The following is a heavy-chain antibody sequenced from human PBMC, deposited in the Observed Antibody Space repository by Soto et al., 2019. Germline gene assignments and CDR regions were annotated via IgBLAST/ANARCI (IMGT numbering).Heavy chain of an antibody. V-gene: IGHV3-30*18. Sequence: GGSLRLSCAASGFTFSSYGMHWVRQAPGKGLEWVAVISYDGSNKYYADSVKGRFTISRDNSKNTLYLQMNSLRAEDTAVYYCAKDQQWLVSLTSFVYYYGMDVWGQGTTVTVSS. CDR3: AKDQQWLVSLTSFVYYYGMDV. CDR1: GFTFSSYG. J-gene: IGHJ6*02. D-gene: IGHD6-19*01. CDR2: ISYDGSNK.